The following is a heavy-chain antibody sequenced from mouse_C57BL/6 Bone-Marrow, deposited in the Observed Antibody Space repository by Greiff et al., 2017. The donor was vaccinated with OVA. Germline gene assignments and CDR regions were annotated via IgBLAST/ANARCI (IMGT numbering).Heavy chain of an antibody. CDR1: GYTFTDYY. V-gene: IGHV1-76*01. J-gene: IGHJ2*01. CDR2: IYPGSGNT. CDR3: ARGGYLDY. Sequence: QVQLQQSGAELVRPGASVKLSCKASGYTFTDYYINWVKQRPGQGLEWIARIYPGSGNTYYNEKFKGKATLTADKSSSTAYMQLSSLTSEDSAVYCCARGGYLDYWGQGTTLTVSS.